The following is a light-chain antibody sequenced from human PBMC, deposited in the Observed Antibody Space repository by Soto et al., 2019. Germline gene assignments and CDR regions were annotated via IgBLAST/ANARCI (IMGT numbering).Light chain of an antibody. CDR3: QQYGNSPPNT. J-gene: IGKJ2*01. V-gene: IGKV3-20*01. Sequence: EIVLTQSPGTLSLSPGERATLSCRASQSVGSSNLAWYQQKPGQAPRLLIYGASSRATGIPDRFSGSGSGTDFTLTISRLEPEDFAVYFCQQYGNSPPNTFGQGTKVEIK. CDR2: GAS. CDR1: QSVGSSN.